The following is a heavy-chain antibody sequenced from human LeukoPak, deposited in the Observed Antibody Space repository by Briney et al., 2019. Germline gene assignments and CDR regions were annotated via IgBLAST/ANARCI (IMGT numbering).Heavy chain of an antibody. J-gene: IGHJ4*02. CDR1: GFIFSSYA. V-gene: IGHV3-30*04. Sequence: PGGSLRLSCAASGFIFSSYAMHWVRQAPGKGLEWVAVISYDGSNKYYADSVKGRFTISRDNSKNTLYLQMNSLRAEDTAVYYCARVGYSSGWYADYWGQGTLVTVSS. D-gene: IGHD6-19*01. CDR3: ARVGYSSGWYADY. CDR2: ISYDGSNK.